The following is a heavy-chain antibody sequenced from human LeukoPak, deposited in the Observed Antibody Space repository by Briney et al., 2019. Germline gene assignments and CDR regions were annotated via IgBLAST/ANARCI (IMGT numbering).Heavy chain of an antibody. CDR1: GFSFSDAW. D-gene: IGHD6-19*01. CDR3: TTGSIAVAGTASYYYYYYGMDV. V-gene: IGHV3-15*07. CDR2: IKSKTDGGTT. Sequence: GGSLRLSCAASGFSFSDAWMNWVRQAPGKGLEWVGRIKSKTDGGTTDYAAPVKGRFTISRDDSKNTLYLQMNSLKTEDTAVYYCTTGSIAVAGTASYYYYYYGMDVWGQGTTVTVSS. J-gene: IGHJ6*02.